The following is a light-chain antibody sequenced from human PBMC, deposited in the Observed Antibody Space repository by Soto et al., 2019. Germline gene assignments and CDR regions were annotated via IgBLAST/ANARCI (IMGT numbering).Light chain of an antibody. CDR1: QGISSA. CDR2: DAS. Sequence: AIQLTQSPSSLSASIRDTVTITCRASQGISSALAWYQQKPGKAPNLLIHDASSLESGVPSRFSGSGSGTEFTLTISSLQPEDCATYYCQQFNSYPLTFGPGTKVDIK. J-gene: IGKJ3*01. V-gene: IGKV1-13*02. CDR3: QQFNSYPLT.